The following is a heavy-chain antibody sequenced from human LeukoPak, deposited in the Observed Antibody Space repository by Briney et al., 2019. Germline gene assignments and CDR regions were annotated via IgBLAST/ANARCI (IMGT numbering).Heavy chain of an antibody. CDR1: GGSISSYY. D-gene: IGHD6-13*01. Sequence: SETLSLTCTVSGGSISSYYWGWIRQPPGKGLEWIGSIYYSGSTYYNPSLKSRVTISVDTSKNQFSLKLSSVTAADTAVYYCGAAAGTNLDYYYGMDVWGQGTTVTVSS. J-gene: IGHJ6*02. V-gene: IGHV4-39*07. CDR2: IYYSGST. CDR3: GAAAGTNLDYYYGMDV.